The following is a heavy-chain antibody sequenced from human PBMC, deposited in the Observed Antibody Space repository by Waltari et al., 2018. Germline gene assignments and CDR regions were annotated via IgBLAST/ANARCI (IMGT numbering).Heavy chain of an antibody. J-gene: IGHJ4*02. V-gene: IGHV3-23*01. CDR3: AKDPRITMVRGVIGADY. CDR2: ISGSGGST. Sequence: EVQLLESGGGLVQPGGSLRLSCAASGFTFSSYAMSWVRQAPGKGLEWVSAISGSGGSTYYADSVKGRFTISRDNSKNTLYLQMNSLRAEDTAVYYCAKDPRITMVRGVIGADYWGQGTLVTVSS. CDR1: GFTFSSYA. D-gene: IGHD3-10*01.